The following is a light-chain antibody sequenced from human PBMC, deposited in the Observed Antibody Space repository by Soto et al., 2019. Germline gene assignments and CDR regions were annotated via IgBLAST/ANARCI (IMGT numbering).Light chain of an antibody. CDR2: GAS. CDR3: QQYGGSPRLT. J-gene: IGKJ4*01. V-gene: IGKV3-20*01. Sequence: EIVLTQSPGTLSLSPGERATLSCRASQSVSRSYLAWYQQKPGQAPRLLIYGASSRATGIPDRFSGSGSGTDFTLIISRLEPDDFAVYYCQQYGGSPRLTFGGGTKVEI. CDR1: QSVSRSY.